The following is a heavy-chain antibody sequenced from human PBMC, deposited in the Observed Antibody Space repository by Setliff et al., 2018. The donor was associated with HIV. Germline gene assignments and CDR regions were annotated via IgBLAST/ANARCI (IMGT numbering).Heavy chain of an antibody. CDR1: GDNFNNVA. CDR3: TNRGGSGTNVGNWFDP. D-gene: IGHD3-10*01. V-gene: IGHV1-69*13. CDR2: ILPIFGAT. Sequence: SVKVSCKASGDNFNNVAFNWVRQAPGQRLEWMGGILPIFGATDYAQKFQGRLTLTAVQSENSVYMELSSLRSDDTAVYYCTNRGGSGTNVGNWFDPWGQGTLVTVSS. J-gene: IGHJ5*02.